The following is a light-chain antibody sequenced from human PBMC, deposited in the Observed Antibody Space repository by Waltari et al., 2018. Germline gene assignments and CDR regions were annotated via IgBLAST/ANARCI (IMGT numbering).Light chain of an antibody. J-gene: IGLJ3*02. CDR3: FSYRRSSTWV. CDR2: DVT. CDR1: SSDVGGYDY. Sequence: QSALPQPASVSGSPGQSLTISCPGTSSDVGGYDYVSWYQQHPGKAPKLLIYDVTKRPSGVSNRFSGSKSANTASLTISGLQAEDEADYYCFSYRRSSTWVFGEGTKLTVL. V-gene: IGLV2-14*03.